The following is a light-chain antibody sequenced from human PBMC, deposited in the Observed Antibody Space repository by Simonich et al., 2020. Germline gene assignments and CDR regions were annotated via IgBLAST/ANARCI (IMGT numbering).Light chain of an antibody. CDR3: CSYAGSSTWV. J-gene: IGLJ3*02. CDR2: EGS. Sequence: QSAPTQPASVSGSPGPSITIPCPGTSRDVGGYNLVSWYQQHPGKAPKLMIYEGSKRPSGVSNRFSGSKSGNTASLTISGLQAEDEADYYCCSYAGSSTWVFGGGTKLTVL. CDR1: SRDVGGYNL. V-gene: IGLV2-23*01.